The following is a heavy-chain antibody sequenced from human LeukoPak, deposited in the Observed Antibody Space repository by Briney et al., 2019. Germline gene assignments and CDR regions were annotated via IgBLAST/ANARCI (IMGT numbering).Heavy chain of an antibody. CDR2: INTNTGNP. V-gene: IGHV7-4-1*02. CDR3: ARIASPYGLDV. J-gene: IGHJ6*02. CDR1: GYTFTGYY. Sequence: GASVKVSCTASGYTFTGYYMHWVRQAPGQGLEWMGWINTNTGNPTYAQDFTGRFVFSLDTSVSTAYLQISSLKADDTAVYYCARIASPYGLDVWGQGTTVTVSS.